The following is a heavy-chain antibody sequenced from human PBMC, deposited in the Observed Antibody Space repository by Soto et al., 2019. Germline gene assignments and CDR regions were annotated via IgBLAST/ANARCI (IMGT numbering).Heavy chain of an antibody. CDR1: GGSISSYY. D-gene: IGHD3-10*01. V-gene: IGHV4-59*01. CDR3: ARDLKIRGVTIPPSVPVTWYFDL. J-gene: IGHJ2*01. Sequence: QVQLQESGPGLVKPSETLSLTCTVSGGSISSYYWSWIRQPPGKGLEWIGYIYYSGSTNYNPSLKSRVTISVDTSKNQFSLKLSSVTAADTAVYYCARDLKIRGVTIPPSVPVTWYFDLWGRGTLVTVSS. CDR2: IYYSGST.